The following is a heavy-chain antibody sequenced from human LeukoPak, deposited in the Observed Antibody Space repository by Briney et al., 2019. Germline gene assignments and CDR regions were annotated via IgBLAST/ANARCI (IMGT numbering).Heavy chain of an antibody. CDR2: INSDGSTT. CDR1: GFTFSSYW. D-gene: IGHD1-1*01. Sequence: PGGSLRLSCAASGFTFSSYWMHWVRQAPGKGLVWVSRINSDGSTTSYADSVKGRFTISRDNAKNSLYLQMNTLRAEDTAVYYCARDHRYGGLFDYWGQGILVTVSS. CDR3: ARDHRYGGLFDY. J-gene: IGHJ4*02. V-gene: IGHV3-74*01.